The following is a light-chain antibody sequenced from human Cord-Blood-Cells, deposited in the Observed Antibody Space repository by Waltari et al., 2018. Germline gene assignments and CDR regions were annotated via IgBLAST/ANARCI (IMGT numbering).Light chain of an antibody. J-gene: IGLJ2*01. CDR1: SRDVGGYNY. CDR2: DVS. Sequence: QSALTQPASVSGSPGQSITISCTGTSRDVGGYNYVSWYQQHPGKAPKLMIYDVSNPPFEVTNRFSGSKSGNTASLPISGLQAEDEADYYCSSYTSRSSVLFGGGTELTVL. CDR3: SSYTSRSSVL. V-gene: IGLV2-14*01.